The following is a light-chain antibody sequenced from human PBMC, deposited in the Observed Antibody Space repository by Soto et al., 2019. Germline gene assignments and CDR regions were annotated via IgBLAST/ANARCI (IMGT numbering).Light chain of an antibody. V-gene: IGLV2-11*01. Sequence: QCALTQPRSVSGSPGQSVTISCTGTSSDVGGYTYVSWYQQYPGKAPQLMIFGVTRRPSGVPGRFSGSKSGNTASLTISGLQDDDEADYYCCSYAGSYTWVFGGGTKLTAL. J-gene: IGLJ3*02. CDR2: GVT. CDR3: CSYAGSYTWV. CDR1: SSDVGGYTY.